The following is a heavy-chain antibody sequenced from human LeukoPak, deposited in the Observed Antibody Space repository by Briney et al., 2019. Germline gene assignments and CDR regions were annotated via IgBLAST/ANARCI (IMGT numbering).Heavy chain of an antibody. V-gene: IGHV4-59*08. CDR3: ARGVLEWLYDYYYYYMDV. CDR1: RGSISSYY. CDR2: IYYSGST. D-gene: IGHD3-3*01. Sequence: SETLSLTCTVSRGSISSYYWSWIRQPPGKGLEWIGYIYYSGSTNYNPSLKSRVTISVDTSKNQFSLKLSSVTAADTAVYYCARGVLEWLYDYYYYYMDVWGKGTTVTVSS. J-gene: IGHJ6*03.